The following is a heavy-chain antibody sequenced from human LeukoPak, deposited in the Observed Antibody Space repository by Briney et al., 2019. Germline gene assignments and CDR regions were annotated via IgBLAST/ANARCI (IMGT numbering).Heavy chain of an antibody. V-gene: IGHV4-30-4*01. J-gene: IGHJ4*02. CDR1: GGSISSGDYY. D-gene: IGHD3-22*01. CDR2: IYYSGST. CDR3: ARYYDSSQGIDY. Sequence: SETLSLTCTVSGGSISSGDYYWSWIRQPPGKGLEWIGYIYYSGSTYYNPSLKSRVTISVDTSKNQFSLKLSPVTAADTAVYYCARYYDSSQGIDYWGQGTLVTVSS.